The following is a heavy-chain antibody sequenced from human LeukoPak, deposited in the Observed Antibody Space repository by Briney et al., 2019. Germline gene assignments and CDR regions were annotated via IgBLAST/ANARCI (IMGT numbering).Heavy chain of an antibody. J-gene: IGHJ5*02. CDR3: ASLDTAKQPLANH. D-gene: IGHD5-18*01. CDR2: IREEGGQE. CDR1: GLTVSNHW. Sequence: GGSLRLSCVASGLTVSNHWMSWVRQAPGKGLEWVANIREEGGQEYYVDSVKGRFTISKNSAKNSLYLQMNTLRVEDTAMYYCASLDTAKQPLANHWGQGTLATVSS. V-gene: IGHV3-7*03.